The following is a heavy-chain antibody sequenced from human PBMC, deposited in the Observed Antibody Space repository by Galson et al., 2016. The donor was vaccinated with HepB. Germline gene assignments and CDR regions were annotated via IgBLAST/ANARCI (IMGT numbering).Heavy chain of an antibody. CDR3: VTDFWPTEVG. V-gene: IGHV3-48*02. CDR2: IYISGGGI. D-gene: IGHD3-3*01. J-gene: IGHJ6*02. Sequence: TFSSYAMNWVRQAPGKGLEWISYIYISGGGINYSDSVKGRFTISRDNAKNSLYLQMNSLRDEDTAVYYCVTDFWPTEVGWGQGTTVIVSS. CDR1: TFSSYA.